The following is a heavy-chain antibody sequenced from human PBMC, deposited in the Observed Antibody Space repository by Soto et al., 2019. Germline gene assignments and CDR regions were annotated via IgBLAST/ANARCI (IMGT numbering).Heavy chain of an antibody. CDR1: TYSISSGFF. Sequence: SETLSLTCSVSTYSISSGFFWGWIRQPPGKGLEWIGSIFHTGDTYYNPSLKSRITMSVDTSKNQFSLKLTSLTAADTAVYYCARDTNSLDPWGQGTLVTVSS. CDR3: ARDTNSLDP. V-gene: IGHV4-38-2*02. J-gene: IGHJ5*02. D-gene: IGHD3-16*01. CDR2: IFHTGDT.